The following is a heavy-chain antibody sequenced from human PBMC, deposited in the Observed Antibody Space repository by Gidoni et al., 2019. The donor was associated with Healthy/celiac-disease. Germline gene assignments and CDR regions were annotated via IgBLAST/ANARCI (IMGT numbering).Heavy chain of an antibody. CDR2: ISSGRSYI. CDR3: ASGVLRYFDPPAGEGY. J-gene: IGHJ4*02. CDR1: ALTFSSYR. V-gene: IGHV3-21*01. D-gene: IGHD3-9*01. Sequence: EVQPVASGGGLVKPGGSLRLTCAASALTFSSYRMNWVCQAPGKGLAWVSSISSGRSYIDYADSVKGRFTISRDNAKNSLYLQMNSLRAEDTAVYYCASGVLRYFDPPAGEGYWGQGTLVTVSS.